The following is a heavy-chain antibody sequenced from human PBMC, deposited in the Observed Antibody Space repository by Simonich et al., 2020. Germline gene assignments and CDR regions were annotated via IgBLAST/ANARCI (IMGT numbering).Heavy chain of an antibody. CDR3: ARSLGYYYYYYGMDV. V-gene: IGHV4-59*08. CDR2: IYYSGSA. J-gene: IGHJ6*02. CDR1: GGSISSYY. D-gene: IGHD1-26*01. Sequence: QVQLQESGPGLVKPSETLSLTCTVSGGSISSYYWSWIRQPPGKGLEWIGYIYYSGSANYNPSLNGRVTTSADTSKNQFSLKLSSVTAADTAVYYCARSLGYYYYYYGMDVWGQGTTVTVSS.